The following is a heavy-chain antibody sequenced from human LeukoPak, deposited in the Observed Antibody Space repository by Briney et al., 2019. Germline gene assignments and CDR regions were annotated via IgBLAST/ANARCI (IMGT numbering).Heavy chain of an antibody. CDR3: ARGRITMVRGVSPFDP. J-gene: IGHJ5*02. D-gene: IGHD3-10*01. V-gene: IGHV1-8*03. CDR1: GYTFTSYD. CDR2: MNPNSGNT. Sequence: GASVKVSCKASGYTFTSYDINWVRQAPGQGLEWMGWMNPNSGNTGYAQKFQGRVTITRNTSISTAYMELSSLRSEDTAVYYCARGRITMVRGVSPFDPWGQGTLVTVSS.